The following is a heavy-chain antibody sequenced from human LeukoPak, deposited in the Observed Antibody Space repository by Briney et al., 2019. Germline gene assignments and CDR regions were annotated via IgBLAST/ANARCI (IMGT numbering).Heavy chain of an antibody. D-gene: IGHD6-13*01. J-gene: IGHJ5*02. CDR3: ARGCSAGTPHNWFDP. CDR1: GGSISGYY. Sequence: KPSETLSLTCTVSGGSISGYYWSWIRQPPGKGLEWIGYIYYSGSTNYNPSLKSRATISVDTSKNQFSLKLSSVTAADTAVYYCARGCSAGTPHNWFDPWGQGTLVTVSS. CDR2: IYYSGST. V-gene: IGHV4-59*01.